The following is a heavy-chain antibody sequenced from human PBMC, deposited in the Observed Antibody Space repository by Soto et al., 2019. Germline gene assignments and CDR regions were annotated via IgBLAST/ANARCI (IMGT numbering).Heavy chain of an antibody. V-gene: IGHV4-34*01. CDR2: INHSGST. Sequence: QVQLQQWGAGLLMPSETLSLTCAVYGGSFSGYYWSWIRQPPGKGLEWIGEINHSGSTNYNPSLKSRVTISVDTSKNQFSLKLSSVTAADTAVYYCARRGSSSKYFQHWGQGTLVTVSS. CDR3: ARRGSSSKYFQH. CDR1: GGSFSGYY. J-gene: IGHJ1*01. D-gene: IGHD6-6*01.